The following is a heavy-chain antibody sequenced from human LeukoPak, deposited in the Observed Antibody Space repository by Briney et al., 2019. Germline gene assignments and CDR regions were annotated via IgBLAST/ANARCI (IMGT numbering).Heavy chain of an antibody. V-gene: IGHV3-66*01. CDR3: ARGFNTVIYAFDI. Sequence: GSLRLSCAASGFTLSTNYMNWVRQAPGKGLEWVSVIYSGGDTYYADSVKERFTISRDNSINTLYLQMNSLRADDTAVYYCARGFNTVIYAFDIWGQGTMVTVSS. CDR2: IYSGGDT. CDR1: GFTLSTNY. D-gene: IGHD4-17*01. J-gene: IGHJ3*02.